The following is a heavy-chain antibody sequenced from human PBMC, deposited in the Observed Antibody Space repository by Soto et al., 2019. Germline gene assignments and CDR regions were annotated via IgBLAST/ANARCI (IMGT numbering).Heavy chain of an antibody. Sequence: QVQLQESGPGLVKPSQTLSLTCTVSGGSISSGGYYWSWIRQHPGKGLAWIGYMYYSGSTCYNPSLESRITISLETSKNNFSLKLSSVTAADPAVYYCARGVTMVRGVGLFYFDYWGQGTLVNAS. D-gene: IGHD3-10*01. CDR3: ARGVTMVRGVGLFYFDY. V-gene: IGHV4-31*03. CDR2: MYYSGST. J-gene: IGHJ4*02. CDR1: GGSISSGGYY.